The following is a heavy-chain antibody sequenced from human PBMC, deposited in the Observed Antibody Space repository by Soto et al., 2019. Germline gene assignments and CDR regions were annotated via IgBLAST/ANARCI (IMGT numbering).Heavy chain of an antibody. CDR3: ARGPDDSDVPRWDY. CDR2: INTRGGTT. J-gene: IGHJ4*02. Sequence: QVQLVQSGAEVRKPGASVRLSCKASGYTLTRFYLHWVRQAPGQGLEWMGIINTRGGTTAYAQKFRGRLTVNRDTSTSTVYRELSNLRSEDTAIYYCARGPDDSDVPRWDYWGQGTRVTVSS. V-gene: IGHV1-46*01. CDR1: GYTLTRFY. D-gene: IGHD4-17*01.